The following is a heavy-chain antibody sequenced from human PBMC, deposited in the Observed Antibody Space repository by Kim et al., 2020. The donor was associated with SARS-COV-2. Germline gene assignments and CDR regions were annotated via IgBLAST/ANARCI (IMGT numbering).Heavy chain of an antibody. D-gene: IGHD3-16*01. Sequence: GGSLRLSCAASGFSLSSIAMTWVRQTPGKGLEWVADSRGGGDTNYADSVKGRFTVSRDDSQNMLFLQMDGLRADDTAVYYCGGHGSFFYWCQGILVTVSS. CDR2: SRGGGDT. V-gene: IGHV3-23*01. CDR3: GGHGSFFY. J-gene: IGHJ4*02. CDR1: GFSLSSIA.